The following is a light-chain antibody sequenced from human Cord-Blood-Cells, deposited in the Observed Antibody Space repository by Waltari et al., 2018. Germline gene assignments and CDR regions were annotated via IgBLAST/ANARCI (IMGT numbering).Light chain of an antibody. CDR3: QQSYSTPYT. V-gene: IGKV1-39*01. CDR1: QSISSY. J-gene: IGKJ2*01. Sequence: DIQMTQSPSSLSASVGDRVTITCRASQSISSYLNWYQQKPGKAPKLLIYAASSLQSGVPSRVSGSGSGTDCTLTISSLQPEDFATYYCQQSYSTPYTFGQWTKLEIK. CDR2: AAS.